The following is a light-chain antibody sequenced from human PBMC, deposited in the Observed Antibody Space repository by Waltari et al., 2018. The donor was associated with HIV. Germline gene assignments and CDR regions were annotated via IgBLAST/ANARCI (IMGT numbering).Light chain of an antibody. CDR2: GSS. V-gene: IGKV3-15*01. CDR3: QQYYDWPRT. CDR1: QRVGGN. J-gene: IGKJ1*01. Sequence: ILMTQSPVTLSVSPGDRATLPCRASQRVGGNLAWYHQRPGQAPRPLMYGSSTRAAGTPARFGGFGSGTEFTLTITNLQADDFAVYYCQQYYDWPRTFGQGTKVDI.